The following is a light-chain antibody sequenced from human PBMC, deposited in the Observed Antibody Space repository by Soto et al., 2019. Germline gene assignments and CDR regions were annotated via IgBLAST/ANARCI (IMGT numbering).Light chain of an antibody. Sequence: EIVMTQSPATLSVSPGETATLSCRASQAINSNLAWYQQRVGQAPRLLIYGASTRATGVPARVSGSGSETEFTLTIRGLQSEDFALYYCQQYHDWPLTFGGGPRWISN. J-gene: IGKJ4*01. CDR1: QAINSN. CDR2: GAS. V-gene: IGKV3-15*01. CDR3: QQYHDWPLT.